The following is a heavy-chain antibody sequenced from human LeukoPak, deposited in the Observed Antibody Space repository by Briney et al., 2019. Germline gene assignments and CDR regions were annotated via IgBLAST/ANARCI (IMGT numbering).Heavy chain of an antibody. D-gene: IGHD5-24*01. V-gene: IGHV3-30*02. CDR3: AKVFEEMTTTNYYFDY. Sequence: GGSLRLSCAASGFTFSSYGMHWVRQAPGKGLEWVAFIRYDGSNKYYADSVKGRFTISRDNSKNTLYLQMNILRAEDTAVYYCAKVFEEMTTTNYYFDYWGQGTLVTVSS. CDR2: IRYDGSNK. J-gene: IGHJ4*02. CDR1: GFTFSSYG.